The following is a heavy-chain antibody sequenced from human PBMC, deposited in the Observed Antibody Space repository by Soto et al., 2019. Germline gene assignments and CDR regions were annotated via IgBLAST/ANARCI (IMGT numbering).Heavy chain of an antibody. Sequence: ASVKVSCKVSGYTLTELSMHWVRQAPGKGLEWMGGFDPEDGETIYAQKFQGRVTMTEDTSTDTAYMELSSLRPEDTAVYYCATANPRLHLGELSTAFDYWGQGTLVTVSS. CDR3: ATANPRLHLGELSTAFDY. J-gene: IGHJ4*02. CDR2: FDPEDGET. CDR1: GYTLTELS. D-gene: IGHD3-16*02. V-gene: IGHV1-24*01.